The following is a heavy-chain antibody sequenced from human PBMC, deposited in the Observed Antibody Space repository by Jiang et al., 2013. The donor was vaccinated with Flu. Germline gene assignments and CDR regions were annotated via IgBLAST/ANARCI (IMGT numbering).Heavy chain of an antibody. CDR2: IYHSGST. V-gene: IGHV4-4*02. CDR1: GGSINSTNW. D-gene: IGHD3-3*01. CDR3: ARGGSFWSGLSHMDV. Sequence: GPGLVKPSGTLSLTCAVSGGSINSTNWWNWVRQPPGKGLEWIGEIYHSGSTNYNPSLKSRVTISVDKSKNQFSLKLSSVTAADTAAYYCARGGSFWSGLSHMDVWGKGTTVTGLL. J-gene: IGHJ6*03.